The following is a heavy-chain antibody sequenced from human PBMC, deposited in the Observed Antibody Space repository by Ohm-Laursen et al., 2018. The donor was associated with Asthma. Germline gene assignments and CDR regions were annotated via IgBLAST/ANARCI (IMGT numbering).Heavy chain of an antibody. J-gene: IGHJ2*01. CDR2: IYYSGST. CDR1: GGSISSGGYY. V-gene: IGHV4-31*03. D-gene: IGHD4-23*01. Sequence: TLSLTCTVSGGSISSGGYYWSWIRQHPGKGLEWIGNIYYSGSTNYNPSLKSRVTISVDKSKNQFSLKLSSVTAADTAVYYCARATTVVILPRYFDLWGRGTLVTVSS. CDR3: ARATTVVILPRYFDL.